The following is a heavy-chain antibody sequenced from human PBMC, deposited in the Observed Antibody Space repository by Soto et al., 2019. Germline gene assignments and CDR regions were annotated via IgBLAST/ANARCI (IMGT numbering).Heavy chain of an antibody. CDR3: ARGTNYGDYVYGFDY. CDR2: ISAYNGNT. V-gene: IGHV1-18*01. D-gene: IGHD4-17*01. Sequence: GASVKVSCKDSGYTFTSYGISWVRQAPGQGLEWMGWISAYNGNTNYAQKLQGRVTMTTDTSTSTAYMELRSLRSDDTAVYYCARGTNYGDYVYGFDYWGQGTLVTVSS. J-gene: IGHJ4*02. CDR1: GYTFTSYG.